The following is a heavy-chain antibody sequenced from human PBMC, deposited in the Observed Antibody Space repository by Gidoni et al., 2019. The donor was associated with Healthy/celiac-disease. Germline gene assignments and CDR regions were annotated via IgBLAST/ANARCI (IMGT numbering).Heavy chain of an antibody. Sequence: QVQLQQWGAGLLKPSESLSLTCAVYGGSFSGYYWSWIRQPPGKGLEWIGEINHSGSTNYNPSLKSRVTISVDTSKNQFSLKLSSVTAADTAVYYCARGIPLDDTVTTLYIDYWGQGTLVTVSS. V-gene: IGHV4-34*01. D-gene: IGHD4-17*01. CDR3: ARGIPLDDTVTTLYIDY. J-gene: IGHJ4*02. CDR1: GGSFSGYY. CDR2: INHSGST.